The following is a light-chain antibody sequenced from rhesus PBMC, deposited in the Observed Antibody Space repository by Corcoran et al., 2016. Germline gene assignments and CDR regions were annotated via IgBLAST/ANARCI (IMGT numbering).Light chain of an antibody. J-gene: IGKJ3*01. Sequence: DIQMTQSPSSLSASVGDRVTITCRASQGITNDLAWYQQKPGETPKLLIYEESSLQSGIPSRFTGIGSGTDVTLTISILQPEDFATYYCQHYYSTPFTFGPGTKLDIK. CDR1: QGITND. CDR2: EES. CDR3: QHYYSTPFT. V-gene: IGKV1-25*01.